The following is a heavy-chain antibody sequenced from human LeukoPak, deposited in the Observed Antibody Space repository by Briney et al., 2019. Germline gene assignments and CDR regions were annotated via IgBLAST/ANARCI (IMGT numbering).Heavy chain of an antibody. D-gene: IGHD1-26*01. Sequence: SETLSLTCTVSGDSISGYYWSWIRQPPGKGLEWLGYIYYSGRTNYNPPLKSRVTISVDTSKNQFSLKLRSVTASDTAVYYCARLRGGSYAPDAYFYYGMDVWGQGTTVIVSS. J-gene: IGHJ6*02. CDR2: IYYSGRT. CDR3: ARLRGGSYAPDAYFYYGMDV. CDR1: GDSISGYY. V-gene: IGHV4-59*08.